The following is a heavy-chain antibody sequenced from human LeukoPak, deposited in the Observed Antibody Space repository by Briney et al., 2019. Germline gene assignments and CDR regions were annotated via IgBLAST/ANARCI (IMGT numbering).Heavy chain of an antibody. CDR2: IYYSGST. CDR1: GGSISSNSYF. Sequence: SETLSLTCTVSGGSISSNSYFWGWIRQPPGKGLEWIGSIYYSGSTYYNPSLKSRVTISVDTSKNQFSLKLSSVTAADTAVYYCYYDRSGNDFWGQGTLVTVSS. D-gene: IGHD3-22*01. CDR3: YYDRSGNDF. J-gene: IGHJ4*02. V-gene: IGHV4-39*01.